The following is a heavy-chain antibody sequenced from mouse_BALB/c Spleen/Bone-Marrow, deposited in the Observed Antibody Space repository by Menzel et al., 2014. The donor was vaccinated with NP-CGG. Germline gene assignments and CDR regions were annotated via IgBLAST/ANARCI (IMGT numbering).Heavy chain of an antibody. Sequence: EVNVVESGGGLVKPGGSLKLSCAASGFTFSSYAMSWVRQSPEKRLEWVADISSGGSYTYYPDTVTGRFTISRDNAKNTLYLEMSRLRSEDTAMYYCARDRGYFDYWGQGTTLTVSS. D-gene: IGHD3-1*01. J-gene: IGHJ2*01. CDR1: GFTFSSYA. CDR3: ARDRGYFDY. V-gene: IGHV5-9-4*01. CDR2: ISSGGSYT.